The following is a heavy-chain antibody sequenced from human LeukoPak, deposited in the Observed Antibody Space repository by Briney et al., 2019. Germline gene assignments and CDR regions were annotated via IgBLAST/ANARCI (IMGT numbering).Heavy chain of an antibody. CDR3: APRQQWLLAYDI. V-gene: IGHV4-39*01. Sequence: PSETLSLTCTVSGVSISSSSYYWTWIRQPPGKGLEWIGSIYYSGSTYYNPSLESRVTISVDTSKNQFSLKLSSVTAADTAVYYCAPRQQWLLAYDIWGQGTMVTVSS. J-gene: IGHJ3*02. CDR2: IYYSGST. D-gene: IGHD6-19*01. CDR1: GVSISSSSYY.